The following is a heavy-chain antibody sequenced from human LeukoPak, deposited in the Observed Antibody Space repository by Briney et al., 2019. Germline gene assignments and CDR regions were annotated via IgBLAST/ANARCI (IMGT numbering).Heavy chain of an antibody. CDR2: IKQDGSEK. CDR3: XRXXGXVRC. J-gene: IGHJ4*02. CDR1: GFTFSSYG. V-gene: IGHV3-7*01. D-gene: IGHD2-8*01. Sequence: CXASGFTFSSYGMSWVRQAPGKGLEWVANIKQDGSEKNYVDSVKGRFTISRDNAKNSLYLQMNSLRAEDTAVYYXXRXXGXVRCWGXGXQVTVSS.